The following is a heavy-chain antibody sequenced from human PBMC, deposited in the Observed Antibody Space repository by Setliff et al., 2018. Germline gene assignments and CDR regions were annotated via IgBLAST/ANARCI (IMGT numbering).Heavy chain of an antibody. D-gene: IGHD5-18*01. CDR3: ARAPPVELVTIRTNSWFTY. Sequence: ASVKVSCKASGYTFRNYAFAWVRRAPGQGLEWVGWISVYNGDTNYAQKFQGRVTLTTDTSTSTAYMELRSLTSDDSAFYYCARAPPVELVTIRTNSWFTYWGQGTLVTAPQ. CDR2: ISVYNGDT. V-gene: IGHV1-18*01. J-gene: IGHJ4*02. CDR1: GYTFRNYA.